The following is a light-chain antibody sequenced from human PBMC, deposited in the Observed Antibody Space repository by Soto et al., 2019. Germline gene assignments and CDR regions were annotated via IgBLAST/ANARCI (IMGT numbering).Light chain of an antibody. CDR2: DAY. CDR3: QHYKTWPLA. Sequence: EVVMTQSPATLSGSPGEGATLSCIASQSVTSNYLAWYQQKPGKAPRLLIYDAYIRASGVPARFSGSGSGTEFTLTISGLQSEDFAVYFCQHYKTWPLAFGGGTKVDIK. CDR1: QSVTSN. V-gene: IGKV3-15*01. J-gene: IGKJ4*01.